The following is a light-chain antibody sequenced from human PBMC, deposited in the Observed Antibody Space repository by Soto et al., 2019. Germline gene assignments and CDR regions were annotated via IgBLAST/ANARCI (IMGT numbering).Light chain of an antibody. CDR2: GNN. CDR3: QSYDSSLSCWV. J-gene: IGLJ3*02. CDR1: SSNIGAGYD. V-gene: IGLV1-40*01. Sequence: QSVLTQPPSVSGAPGQRVTISCTGSSSNIGAGYDVHWYQQLPGTAPRLLIYGNNNRPSGVPDRFSGSKSGTSHSLAITGLQAEDEADYYCQSYDSSLSCWVFGGGTKLTVL.